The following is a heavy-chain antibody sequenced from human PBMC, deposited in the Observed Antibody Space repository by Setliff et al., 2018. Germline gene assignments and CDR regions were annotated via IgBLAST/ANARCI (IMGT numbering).Heavy chain of an antibody. D-gene: IGHD3-10*01. CDR3: ARSLGSGSYYNSRPFYSDY. Sequence: LSLPFPFSFFSILLFSNYWSWIRQPAGRVLDCLFPLSPSGNTNYHPSLKSRVTISGDTSKNQFSLKLTSVTAADTAVYFCARSLGSGSYYNSRPFYSDYWGQGTLVTVSS. CDR2: LSPSGNT. J-gene: IGHJ4*02. CDR1: FFSILLFSNY. V-gene: IGHV4-61*02.